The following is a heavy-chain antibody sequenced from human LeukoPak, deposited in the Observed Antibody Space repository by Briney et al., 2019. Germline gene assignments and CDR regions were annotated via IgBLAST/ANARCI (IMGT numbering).Heavy chain of an antibody. Sequence: SETLSLTCTVSGGSISSYYWSWIRQLPGKGLEWIGYIYYSGSTNYNPSLKSRVTISVDTSKNQFSLKLSSVTAADTAVYYCARDYGDYVWGSYRSYDVFDIWGQGTMVTVSS. V-gene: IGHV4-59*01. CDR1: GGSISSYY. D-gene: IGHD3-16*02. CDR3: ARDYGDYVWGSYRSYDVFDI. J-gene: IGHJ3*02. CDR2: IYYSGST.